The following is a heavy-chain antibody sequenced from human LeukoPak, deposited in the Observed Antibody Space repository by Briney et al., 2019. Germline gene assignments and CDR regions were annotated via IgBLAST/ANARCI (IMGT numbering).Heavy chain of an antibody. V-gene: IGHV4-34*01. CDR1: GGSFSGYY. CDR2: INHSGST. CDR3: ARCITTYYYDSSGYYPTWFDP. J-gene: IGHJ5*02. Sequence: SETLSLTCAVYGGSFSGYYWSWIRQPPGKGLEWIGEINHSGSTNYNPSLKSRVTISVDTSENQFSLKLSSVTAADTAVYYCARCITTYYYDSSGYYPTWFDPWGQGTLVTVSS. D-gene: IGHD3-22*01.